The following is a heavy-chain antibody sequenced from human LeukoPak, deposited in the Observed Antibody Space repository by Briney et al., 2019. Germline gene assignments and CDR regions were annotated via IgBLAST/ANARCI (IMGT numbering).Heavy chain of an antibody. D-gene: IGHD5-18*01. V-gene: IGHV4-59*01. CDR1: GGSISSYY. J-gene: IGHJ3*02. CDR2: IYYSGST. Sequence: SETLSLTCTVSGGSISSYYWSWIRQPPGKGLEWIGYIYYSGSTNYNPSLKSRVTISVDTSKNQFSLKLSSVTAADTAVYYCARDGGYSYGVDAFDIWGQGTMVTVSS. CDR3: ARDGGYSYGVDAFDI.